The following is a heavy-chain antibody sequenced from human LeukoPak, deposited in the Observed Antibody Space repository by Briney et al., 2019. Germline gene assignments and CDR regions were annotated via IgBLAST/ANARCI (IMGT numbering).Heavy chain of an antibody. D-gene: IGHD2-8*02. V-gene: IGHV3-15*01. Sequence: TGGSLRLSCAASGFTFSNAWMSWVRQAPGKGLEWVGRIKSKTDGGTTDYAAPVKGRFTISRDDSKNTLYLQMNSLKTEDTAVYYCTTDTEINYYYYYMDVWGKGTTVTVSS. CDR1: GFTFSNAW. CDR3: TTDTEINYYYYYMDV. CDR2: IKSKTDGGTT. J-gene: IGHJ6*03.